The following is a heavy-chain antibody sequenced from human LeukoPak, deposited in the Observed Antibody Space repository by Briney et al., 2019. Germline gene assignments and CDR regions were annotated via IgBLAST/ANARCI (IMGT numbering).Heavy chain of an antibody. Sequence: SETLSLTCTVSGGAISGRRDYWGWIRQPPGKGLEWIASIYYSGCTHYNPSLKSRVTISVDTSRNQFSLELRTATAADTAMYYCARNVSRGEPGGAFDMWGQGTMITVSS. D-gene: IGHD3-16*01. CDR1: GGAISGRRDY. V-gene: IGHV4-39*01. CDR2: IYYSGCT. J-gene: IGHJ3*02. CDR3: ARNVSRGEPGGAFDM.